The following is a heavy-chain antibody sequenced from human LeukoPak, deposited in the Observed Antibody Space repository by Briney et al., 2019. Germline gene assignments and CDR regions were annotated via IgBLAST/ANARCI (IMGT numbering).Heavy chain of an antibody. J-gene: IGHJ6*02. V-gene: IGHV4-59*01. Sequence: PSETLSLTCTVSGGAITSYYWNWIRQPPGKGLEWIGHIYHTGSTNYNPSLKSRVSISLDTSKNQFSLKLNSMTTADTAVYYCATATLGKVYYYYGLDVWGQGTTVTVSS. CDR2: IYHTGST. CDR1: GGAITSYY. D-gene: IGHD7-27*01. CDR3: ATATLGKVYYYYGLDV.